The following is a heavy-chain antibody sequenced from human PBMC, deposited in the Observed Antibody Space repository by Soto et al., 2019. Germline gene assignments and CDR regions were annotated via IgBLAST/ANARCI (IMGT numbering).Heavy chain of an antibody. V-gene: IGHV3-48*02. CDR2: ISMSSRNI. D-gene: IGHD6-13*01. CDR3: ARDNGIAGSFDP. J-gene: IGHJ5*02. CDR1: AFTFSSYS. Sequence: GGSLRLSCAASAFTFSSYSMNWVRHPPGKGLEWVSSISMSSRNIYYAYSVKGRFTIPRDDAKNSLYLQMNSLKDEDTSLYYCARDNGIAGSFDPWGQGSLVTVSS.